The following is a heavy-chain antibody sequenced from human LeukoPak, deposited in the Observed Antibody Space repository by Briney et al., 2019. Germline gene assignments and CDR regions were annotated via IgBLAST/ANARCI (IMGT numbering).Heavy chain of an antibody. J-gene: IGHJ4*02. CDR1: GFTFSSYW. CDR2: INSDGSTI. V-gene: IGHV3-74*01. D-gene: IGHD6-19*01. CDR3: AKDRRRIAVAGTGYFDY. Sequence: GGSLRLSCAASGFTFSSYWVHWVRQAPGKGLEWVARINSDGSTINHADSVRGRFTISRDNAENTLYLQMNSLRAEDTAVYYCAKDRRRIAVAGTGYFDYWGQGTLVTVSS.